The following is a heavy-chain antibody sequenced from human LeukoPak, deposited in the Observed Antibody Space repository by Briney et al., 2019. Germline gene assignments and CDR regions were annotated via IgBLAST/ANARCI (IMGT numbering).Heavy chain of an antibody. Sequence: GGSLRHSCVASGLPIADFAMHWVRQAPGKGLEWVSLLRGDGVSTFYTDSVRGRFSISRDNTNNSLYLEMNSLRTEDTAMYYCAKESGKFDYWGQGTLVAVSS. CDR3: AKESGKFDY. V-gene: IGHV3-43*02. CDR1: GLPIADFA. CDR2: LRGDGVST. J-gene: IGHJ4*02.